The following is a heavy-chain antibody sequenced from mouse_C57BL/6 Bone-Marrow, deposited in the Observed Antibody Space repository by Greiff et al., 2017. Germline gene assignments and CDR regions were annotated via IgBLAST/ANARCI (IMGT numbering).Heavy chain of an antibody. V-gene: IGHV1-19*01. J-gene: IGHJ4*01. CDR1: GYTFTDYY. D-gene: IGHD1-1*01. CDR3: ARCDYSGSSYNYYAMDY. CDR2: INPYNGGT. Sequence: VQLQQSGPVLVKPGASVKMSCKASGYTFTDYYMNWVKQSHGKSLEWIGVINPYNGGTSYNQKFKGKATLTVDKSSSTAYMELNSLTSEDSAVYYCARCDYSGSSYNYYAMDYWGQGTSVTVSS.